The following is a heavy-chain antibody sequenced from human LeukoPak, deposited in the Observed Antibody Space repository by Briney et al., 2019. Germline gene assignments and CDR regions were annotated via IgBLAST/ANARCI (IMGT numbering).Heavy chain of an antibody. CDR1: GLSFSSYE. CDR2: IKQEGSEI. Sequence: GASLRLSRAPSGLSFSSYEMNWVSPAAGEGLGWVASIKQEGSEIVYVDAVEGRFTISRDNAKNSLFLQMNSLRAEDTAVYYCARQTSGRYSARFESWGEGILVTVSS. CDR3: ARQTSGRYSARFES. D-gene: IGHD6-19*01. V-gene: IGHV3-7*01. J-gene: IGHJ5*01.